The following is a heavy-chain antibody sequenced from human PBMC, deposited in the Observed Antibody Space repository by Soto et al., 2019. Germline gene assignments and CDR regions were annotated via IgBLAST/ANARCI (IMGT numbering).Heavy chain of an antibody. J-gene: IGHJ4*02. CDR1: GGTFSSYT. V-gene: IGHV1-69*02. CDR2: IIPILGIA. CDR3: RYCSGGSWYRGHVLAQDFDY. Sequence: QVQLVQSGAEVKKPGSSVKVSCKASGGTFSSYTISWVRQAPGQGLEWMGRIIPILGIANYAEKFQGRVTIAADKSTSRAYMERGSLGSEETAVYYCRYCSGGSWYRGHVLAQDFDYWGQGTLVTVSS. D-gene: IGHD2-15*01.